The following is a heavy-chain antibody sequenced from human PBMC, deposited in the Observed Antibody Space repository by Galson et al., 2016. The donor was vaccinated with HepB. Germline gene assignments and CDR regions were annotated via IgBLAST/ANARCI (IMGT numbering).Heavy chain of an antibody. CDR1: GFTFSSYS. V-gene: IGHV3-48*01. D-gene: IGHD2-21*01. Sequence: SLRLSCAASGFTFSSYSMNWVRQAPGKGLEWVAYIRSSSSITYYADSVKGRFTISRDNAKNSLYLQMNSLRADDTAVYFCARVGVEGSFDYWGQGTLVTVSS. CDR3: ARVGVEGSFDY. J-gene: IGHJ4*02. CDR2: IRSSSSIT.